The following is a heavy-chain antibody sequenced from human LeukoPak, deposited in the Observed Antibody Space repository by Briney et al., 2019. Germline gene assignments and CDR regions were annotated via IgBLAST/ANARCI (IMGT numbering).Heavy chain of an antibody. V-gene: IGHV5-51*01. CDR1: GYGFTSYW. CDR2: IYPGDSDT. Sequence: GESLKISCKGSGYGFTSYWIGWVRQMPGKGLEWMGIIYPGDSDTRYSPSFQGQVTISADKSISTAYLQWSSLKASDTAMYYCARQRAIFGVVIDWDYWGQGTLVTVSS. CDR3: ARQRAIFGVVIDWDY. J-gene: IGHJ4*02. D-gene: IGHD3-3*01.